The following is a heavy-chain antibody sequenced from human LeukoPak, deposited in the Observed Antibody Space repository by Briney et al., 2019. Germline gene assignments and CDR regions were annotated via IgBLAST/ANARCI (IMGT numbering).Heavy chain of an antibody. V-gene: IGHV3-33*01. CDR3: ARDRGEMATDY. D-gene: IGHD5-24*01. Sequence: GGSLRLSCAASGFTFSSYGMHWVRQAPGKGLEWVAVIWYDGSKTYYADSVKGRFTISKDNPKYTLYLQMNSLRAEDTAVYYCARDRGEMATDYWGQGTLVTVSS. CDR2: IWYDGSKT. J-gene: IGHJ4*02. CDR1: GFTFSSYG.